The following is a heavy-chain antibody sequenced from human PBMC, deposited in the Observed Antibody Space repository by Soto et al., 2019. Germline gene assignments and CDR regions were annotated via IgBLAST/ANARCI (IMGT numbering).Heavy chain of an antibody. CDR2: INPSGGST. CDR3: ARDRRYDFWSKGDAFDI. V-gene: IGHV1-46*01. J-gene: IGHJ3*02. Sequence: ASVKGSCKASGYTFTRYYMHWVRQAPGQGLEWMGIINPSGGSTSYAQKFQGRVTMTRDTSTSTVYMELSSLRSEDTAVYYCARDRRYDFWSKGDAFDIWGQGTMVTVSS. D-gene: IGHD3-3*01. CDR1: GYTFTRYY.